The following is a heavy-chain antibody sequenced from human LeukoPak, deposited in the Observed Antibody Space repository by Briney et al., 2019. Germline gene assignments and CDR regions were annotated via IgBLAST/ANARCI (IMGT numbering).Heavy chain of an antibody. CDR2: INHSGST. CDR3: ARGRSRRVPTIFGVVIIGRFGP. D-gene: IGHD3-3*01. J-gene: IGHJ5*02. Sequence: SETLSLTCAVYGGSFSGYYWSWIRQPPGKGLEWIGEINHSGSTNYNPSLKSRVTISVDTSKNQFSLKLSSVTAADTAVYYCARGRSRRVPTIFGVVIIGRFGPLGQGTLV. CDR1: GGSFSGYY. V-gene: IGHV4-34*01.